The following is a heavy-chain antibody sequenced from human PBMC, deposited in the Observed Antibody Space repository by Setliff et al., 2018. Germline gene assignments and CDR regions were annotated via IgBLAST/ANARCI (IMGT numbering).Heavy chain of an antibody. CDR3: SKLVRFCTRTSCQRLSGDES. Sequence: ASVKVSCKASGYTFTDYGVTWVRQAPGQGLEWVGWISPYSGNTYYAPKFQGRITMTTDTSTTTAYMELKSLRSDDTAIYYCSKLVRFCTRTSCQRLSGDESWGQGTQVTVSS. CDR2: ISPYSGNT. V-gene: IGHV1-18*01. J-gene: IGHJ5*02. D-gene: IGHD2-2*01. CDR1: GYTFTDYG.